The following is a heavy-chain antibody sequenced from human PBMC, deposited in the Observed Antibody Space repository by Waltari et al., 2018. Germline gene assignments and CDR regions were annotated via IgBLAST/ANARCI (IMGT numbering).Heavy chain of an antibody. CDR2: IIPILGIA. J-gene: IGHJ4*02. CDR3: ARDPHDSSGWPGY. CDR1: GGTFSSYA. V-gene: IGHV1-69*04. Sequence: QVQLVQSGAEVKKPGSSAKVSCKASGGTFSSYANRWVRQAPGQGLEWMGGIIPILGIANYAQKFQGRVTITADESTSTAYMELSSLRSEDTAVYYCARDPHDSSGWPGYWGQGTLVTVSS. D-gene: IGHD3-22*01.